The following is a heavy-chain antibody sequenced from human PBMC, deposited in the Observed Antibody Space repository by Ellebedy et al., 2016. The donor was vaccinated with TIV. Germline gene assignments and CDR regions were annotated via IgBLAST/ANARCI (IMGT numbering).Heavy chain of an antibody. Sequence: KVFCKGSAYSSSDYWIAWLRHLPGKGLEWMALIYPGDSDTRYSPSFQGQGTISVDKSIATAYLHWSSLQASDTAMYYFARRGMAGTNHYYGIDVWGQGTTVTVS. CDR1: AYSSSDYW. CDR2: IYPGDSDT. V-gene: IGHV5-51*01. J-gene: IGHJ6*02. CDR3: ARRGMAGTNHYYGIDV. D-gene: IGHD1-26*01.